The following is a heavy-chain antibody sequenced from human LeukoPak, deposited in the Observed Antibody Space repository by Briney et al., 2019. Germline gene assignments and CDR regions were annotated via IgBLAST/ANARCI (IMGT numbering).Heavy chain of an antibody. J-gene: IGHJ4*02. CDR3: ARSYYGSSGYPPTSFDY. CDR2: INWNGGST. D-gene: IGHD3-22*01. V-gene: IGHV3-20*04. CDR1: GFTFDDYG. Sequence: GGSLRLSCAASGFTFDDYGMSWVRQAPGKGLGWVSGINWNGGSTSYADSVKGRFTISRDNAKNSLYLQMNSLRAEDTALYYCARSYYGSSGYPPTSFDYWGQGTLVTVSS.